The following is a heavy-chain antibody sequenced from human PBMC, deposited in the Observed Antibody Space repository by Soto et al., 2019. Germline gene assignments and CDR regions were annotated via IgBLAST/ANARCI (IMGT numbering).Heavy chain of an antibody. J-gene: IGHJ5*02. CDR1: GFTFSSYS. D-gene: IGHD3-3*01. CDR3: ARDLSPPSYYDFWSGQSRHGDTFDP. CDR2: ISSSSSYI. Sequence: PGGSLRLSCAASGFTFSSYSMNWVRQAPGKGLEWVSSISSSSSYIYYADSVKGRFTISRDNAKNSLYLQMNSLRAEDTAVYYCARDLSPPSYYDFWSGQSRHGDTFDPWGQGTLVTVS. V-gene: IGHV3-21*01.